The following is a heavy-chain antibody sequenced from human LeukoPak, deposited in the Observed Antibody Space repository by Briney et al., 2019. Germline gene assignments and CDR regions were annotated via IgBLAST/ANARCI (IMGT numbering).Heavy chain of an antibody. D-gene: IGHD5-24*01. CDR3: AKDGYNYSDY. V-gene: IGHV3-30*02. CDR2: IRYDGSNK. J-gene: IGHJ4*02. Sequence: GGSLRLSCAASGFTFSNYGMHWVRQAPGKGLEWVAFIRYDGSNKEYGDSVKGRFTISRDNSKNSLYLQMNTLRAEDTAVYYCAKDGYNYSDYWGQGTLVTVSS. CDR1: GFTFSNYG.